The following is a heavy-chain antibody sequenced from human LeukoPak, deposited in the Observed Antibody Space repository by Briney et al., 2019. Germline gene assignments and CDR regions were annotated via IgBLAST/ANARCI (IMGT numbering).Heavy chain of an antibody. D-gene: IGHD5-18*01. V-gene: IGHV3-48*04. CDR2: ISRSGITI. J-gene: IGHJ4*02. CDR1: GLTFSSYS. CDR3: ARGLRGYNYGSDY. Sequence: GGSLRLSCAASGLTFSSYSMNWVRQAPGKGLDGVASISRSGITIYYADSVKGRFTIYRDNAKNSLYLQMNSLTAEDTAVYYCARGLRGYNYGSDYWGQGTLVTVSS.